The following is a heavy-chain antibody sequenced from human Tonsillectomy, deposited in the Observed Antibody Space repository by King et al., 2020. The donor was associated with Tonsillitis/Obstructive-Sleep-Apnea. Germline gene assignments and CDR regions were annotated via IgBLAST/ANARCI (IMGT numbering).Heavy chain of an antibody. CDR2: IKQDGSGT. CDR1: GFTFSSYW. J-gene: IGHJ4*02. D-gene: IGHD2-8*01. V-gene: IGHV3-7*03. CDR3: AREGVYYSFDY. Sequence: DVQLVESGGGLVQPGGSLRLSCAASGFTFSSYWMSWVRQAPGKGLEWVAKIKQDGSGTYCVDSVKGRFTISRDNAKNSLYLQMNSLRAEDTAVYYCAREGVYYSFDYWGQGTLVTVSS.